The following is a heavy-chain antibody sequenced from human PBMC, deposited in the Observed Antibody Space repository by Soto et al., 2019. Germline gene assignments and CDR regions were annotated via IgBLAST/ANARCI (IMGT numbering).Heavy chain of an antibody. D-gene: IGHD3-10*01. CDR2: FDPEDGET. CDR1: GYTLNELS. J-gene: IGHJ4*02. V-gene: IGHV1-24*01. Sequence: ASVKVSCKVSGYTLNELSIHWVRQAPGKGLEWMGGFDPEDGETVYAQKFQGRVTMTEDTSTDTANMELSSLTSEDTAVYYCATGGPAGDFDYWGQGSLVTVSS. CDR3: ATGGPAGDFDY.